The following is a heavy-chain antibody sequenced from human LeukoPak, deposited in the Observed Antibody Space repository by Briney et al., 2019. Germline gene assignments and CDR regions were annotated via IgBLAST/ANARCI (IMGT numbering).Heavy chain of an antibody. D-gene: IGHD3-3*01. CDR1: GGSISSYY. J-gene: IGHJ4*02. V-gene: IGHV4-4*07. CDR3: ARGSPPYYDFWSGYYTGISD. CDR2: IYTSGST. Sequence: RPSETLSLTCTVSGGSISSYYWSWIRQPAGKGLEWIGRIYTSGSTNYNPSLKSRVTISVDTSKNQFSLKLSSVTAADTAVYYCARGSPPYYDFWSGYYTGISDWGQGTLVTVSS.